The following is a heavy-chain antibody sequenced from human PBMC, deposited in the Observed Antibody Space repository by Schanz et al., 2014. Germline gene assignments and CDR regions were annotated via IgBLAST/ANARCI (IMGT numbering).Heavy chain of an antibody. CDR2: ISYDGSNK. J-gene: IGHJ4*02. V-gene: IGHV3-30*14. CDR3: AKQIHYDILTVTRN. D-gene: IGHD3-9*01. CDR1: GFTLSSYA. Sequence: QVQLVESGGGVVQPGRSLRLSCAAYGFTLSSYAMHWVRQAPGKGLEWVAVISYDGSNKYYADSVEGRFTVSRDSGQNSLDPQMNSLRAGDTAVYYCAKQIHYDILTVTRNWGQGTLVTVSS.